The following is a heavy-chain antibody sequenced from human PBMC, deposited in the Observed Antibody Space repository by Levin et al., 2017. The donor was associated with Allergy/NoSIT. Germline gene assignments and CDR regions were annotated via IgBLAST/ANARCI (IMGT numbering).Heavy chain of an antibody. CDR3: ARGRAGVEAARPSYYYYYMDV. CDR2: INPSGGST. CDR1: GYTFTSYY. Sequence: ASVKVSCKASGYTFTSYYMHWVRQAPGQGLEWMGIINPSGGSTSYAQKFQGRVTMTRDTSTSTVYMELSSLRSEDTAVYYCARGRAGVEAARPSYYYYYMDVWGKGTTVTVSS. D-gene: IGHD6-6*01. V-gene: IGHV1-46*01. J-gene: IGHJ6*03.